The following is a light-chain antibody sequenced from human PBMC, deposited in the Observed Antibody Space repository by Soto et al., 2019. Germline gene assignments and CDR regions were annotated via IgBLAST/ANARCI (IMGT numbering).Light chain of an antibody. CDR1: QSVNSY. Sequence: EIVLTQSPATLSLSPGERATLSCRASQSVNSYLAWYQQKPGQSPRLLIYDASNRATGIPARFSGSGSGTDFTLTISSLEPKDFAVYYCQQGGTFGQGTRLEIK. J-gene: IGKJ5*01. V-gene: IGKV3-11*01. CDR3: QQGGT. CDR2: DAS.